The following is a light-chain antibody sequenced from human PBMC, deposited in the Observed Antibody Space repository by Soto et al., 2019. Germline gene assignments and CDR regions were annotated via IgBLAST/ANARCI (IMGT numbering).Light chain of an antibody. CDR3: QQFKSYPIS. V-gene: IGKV1-9*01. J-gene: IGKJ5*01. CDR2: AAS. CDR1: QGISSD. Sequence: IKMTQFSSSLCASLGASVTITCRASQGISSDLAWYQQNPGKAPKLLIYAASTLQNGVPSTFSGSGSGTEFTLTISSLQPEDFVTYYCQQFKSYPISFGQGRR.